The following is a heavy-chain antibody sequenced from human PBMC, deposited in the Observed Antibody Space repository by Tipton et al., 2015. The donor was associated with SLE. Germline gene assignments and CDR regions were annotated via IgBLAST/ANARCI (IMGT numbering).Heavy chain of an antibody. J-gene: IGHJ3*01. CDR1: GGSISNYY. Sequence: TLSLTCTVSGGSISNYYWSWIRQPPGKGLEWIGYIHNSGRTNYHPSLKSRVTMSVDTPKNQFSLKLRSVTAADTAVYYCASGILTGNAAFDVWGQGTMVSVSP. D-gene: IGHD3-9*01. CDR2: IHNSGRT. CDR3: ASGILTGNAAFDV. V-gene: IGHV4-59*12.